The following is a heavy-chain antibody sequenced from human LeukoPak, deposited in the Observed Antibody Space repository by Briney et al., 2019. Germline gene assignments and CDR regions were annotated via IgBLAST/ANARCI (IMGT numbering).Heavy chain of an antibody. Sequence: PAETQSLTCTVSGGSISPYYWSWIRQPPGKGLEWIAYIYYSGSTNYNPSLKSRVTISVDTSKNQFSLKLSSVTAADTAVYYCARHGYCSGGSCYWDYWGQGTLVTDCS. CDR1: GGSISPYY. CDR3: ARHGYCSGGSCYWDY. D-gene: IGHD2-15*01. CDR2: IYYSGST. J-gene: IGHJ4*02. V-gene: IGHV4-59*08.